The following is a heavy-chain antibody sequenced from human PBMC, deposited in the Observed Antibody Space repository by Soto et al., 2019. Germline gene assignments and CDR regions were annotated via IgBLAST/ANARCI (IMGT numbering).Heavy chain of an antibody. CDR1: GDSINSDKYY. Sequence: SETLSLTCSVSGDSINSDKYYWGWIRQPPGKGLEWIGYIYYRGNTNYNPSLQSRVTISVDTSKNQFSLKLSSVTAADTAVYYCASEYSGYDQAFDIWGQGTMVTVSS. D-gene: IGHD5-12*01. V-gene: IGHV4-61*05. CDR2: IYYRGNT. J-gene: IGHJ3*02. CDR3: ASEYSGYDQAFDI.